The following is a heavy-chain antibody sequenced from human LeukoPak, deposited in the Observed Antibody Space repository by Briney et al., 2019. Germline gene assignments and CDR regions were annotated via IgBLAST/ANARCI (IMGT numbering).Heavy chain of an antibody. CDR1: GFTFSSYW. Sequence: PGGSLRLSCAASGFTFSSYWMHWVRQAPGKGLVWVSRINSDGSSTSYADSVKGRFTISRDNAKNSLYLQMNSLRAEDTAVYYCAREADIVVVPAAVYFDYWGQGTLVTVSS. D-gene: IGHD2-2*01. CDR3: AREADIVVVPAAVYFDY. CDR2: INSDGSST. V-gene: IGHV3-74*01. J-gene: IGHJ4*02.